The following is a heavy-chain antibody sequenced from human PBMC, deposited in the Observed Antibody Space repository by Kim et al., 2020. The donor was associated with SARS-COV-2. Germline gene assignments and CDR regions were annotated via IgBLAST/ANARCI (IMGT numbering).Heavy chain of an antibody. Sequence: GESLKISCKGSGYSFTSYWIGWVRQMPGKGLEWMGIIYPGDSDTRYSPSFQGQVTISADKSISTAYLQWSSLKASDTAMYYCARESNNGITGTGNWFDPWGQGTLVTVSS. V-gene: IGHV5-51*01. CDR3: ARESNNGITGTGNWFDP. CDR1: GYSFTSYW. CDR2: IYPGDSDT. D-gene: IGHD1-20*01. J-gene: IGHJ5*02.